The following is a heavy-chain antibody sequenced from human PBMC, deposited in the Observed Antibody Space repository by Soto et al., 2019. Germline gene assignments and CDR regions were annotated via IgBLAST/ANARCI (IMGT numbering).Heavy chain of an antibody. D-gene: IGHD4-17*01. CDR2: INSDGSST. J-gene: IGHJ4*02. CDR3: ASTANTVTTTNL. CDR1: GFTFSSYW. Sequence: GGSLRLSCAASGFTFSSYWMHWVRQAPGKGLVWVSRINSDGSSTSYADSVKGRFTISRDNAKNTLYLQMNSLRAEDTAVYYCASTANTVTTTNLWGQGTLVTVSS. V-gene: IGHV3-74*01.